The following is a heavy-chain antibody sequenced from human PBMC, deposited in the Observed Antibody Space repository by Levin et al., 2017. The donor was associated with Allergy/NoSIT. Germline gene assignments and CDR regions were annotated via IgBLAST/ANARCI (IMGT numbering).Heavy chain of an antibody. Sequence: KVSCKASGGTFSSYTISWVRQAPGQGLEWMGRIIPIMGIANDAQKLQGRVTITADKSTSTAYMELSSLRSEDTAVYYCASGRVGSSWSYFDYWGQGTLVTVSS. V-gene: IGHV1-69*02. D-gene: IGHD6-13*01. CDR3: ASGRVGSSWSYFDY. CDR2: IIPIMGIA. CDR1: GGTFSSYT. J-gene: IGHJ4*02.